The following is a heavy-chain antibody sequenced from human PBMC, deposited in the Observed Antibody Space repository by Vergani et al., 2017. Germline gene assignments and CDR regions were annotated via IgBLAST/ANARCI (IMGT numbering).Heavy chain of an antibody. D-gene: IGHD3-9*01. CDR3: AREDYGILTGYRY. Sequence: QVQVVQSGAEVKKSGASVKVSCKTSGYTFSNDYMHLVRQAPGQGLEWMGIINPSGGHTNYAQKFQGRVTMTRDTSTSTVYMELSSLRSEDTAIYYCAREDYGILTGYRYWGQGTLVTVSA. CDR1: GYTFSNDY. J-gene: IGHJ4*02. CDR2: INPSGGHT. V-gene: IGHV1-46*03.